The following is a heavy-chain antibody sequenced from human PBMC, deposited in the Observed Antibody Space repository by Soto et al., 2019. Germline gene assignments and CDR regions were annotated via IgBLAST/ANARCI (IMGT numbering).Heavy chain of an antibody. Sequence: SETLSLTCAVSGGSISSSNWWSWVRQPPGKGLEWIGEIYHSGSTNYNPSLKSRVTISVDTSKNQFSLKLSSVTAADTAVYYYARPLYYYDSSGEDAFDIWGQGTMVTVSS. V-gene: IGHV4-4*02. D-gene: IGHD3-22*01. CDR3: ARPLYYYDSSGEDAFDI. CDR2: IYHSGST. CDR1: GGSISSSNW. J-gene: IGHJ3*02.